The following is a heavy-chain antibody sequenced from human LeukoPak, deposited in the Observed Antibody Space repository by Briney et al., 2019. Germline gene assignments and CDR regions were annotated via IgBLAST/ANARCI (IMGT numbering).Heavy chain of an antibody. CDR1: GENFSIYF. V-gene: IGHV4-34*01. CDR2: INHGGST. D-gene: IGHD4-17*01. Sequence: SETLSLTCAVYGENFSIYFYSWIRQPPGKGLEWIGEINHGGSTSYNPSLKSRVTISVDTSKNQFSLKLSSVTAADTAVYYCARTTTVTTGGWFDPWGQGTLVTVSS. J-gene: IGHJ5*02. CDR3: ARTTTVTTGGWFDP.